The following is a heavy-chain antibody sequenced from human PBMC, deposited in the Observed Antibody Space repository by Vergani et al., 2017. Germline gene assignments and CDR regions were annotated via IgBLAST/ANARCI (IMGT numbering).Heavy chain of an antibody. D-gene: IGHD2-2*01. CDR2: INPSGGST. CDR3: ARDSRYCSSTSCYVGLDWFDP. CDR1: GYTFTSYY. J-gene: IGHJ5*02. V-gene: IGHV1-46*01. Sequence: QVQLVQSGAEVKKPGASVKVSCKASGYTFTSYYMHWVRQAPGQGLEWMGIINPSGGSTSYAQKFQGRVTMTRDTSTSTVYMELCSLRSEDTAVYYCARDSRYCSSTSCYVGLDWFDPWGQGTLVTVSS.